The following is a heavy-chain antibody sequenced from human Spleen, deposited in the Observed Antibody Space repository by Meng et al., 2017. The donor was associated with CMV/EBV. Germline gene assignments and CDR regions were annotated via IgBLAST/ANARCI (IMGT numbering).Heavy chain of an antibody. J-gene: IGHJ1*01. D-gene: IGHD2-2*01. V-gene: IGHV3-15*01. Sequence: SCAASGFIFSSYSMSWVRQAPGKGLEWVGRIKSKTDGGTTDYAPPVKSRCTISRDDSKNTLKLQINSLKTEDTAVYYCTTEDIVVVPAAMKYFQHWGQGTLVTVSS. CDR2: IKSKTDGGTT. CDR1: GFIFSSYS. CDR3: TTEDIVVVPAAMKYFQH.